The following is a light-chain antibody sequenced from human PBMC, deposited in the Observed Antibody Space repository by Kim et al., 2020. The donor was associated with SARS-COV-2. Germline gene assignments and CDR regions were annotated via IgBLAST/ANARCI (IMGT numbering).Light chain of an antibody. Sequence: SPGHSATLSCRASQSVSSSYLAWYQPKPGQAPRLLIYGASSRATCIPDRFSGSGSGTDFTLTISRLEPEDFAVDYCQQYGSPPGTFGPGTKVDIK. CDR2: GAS. CDR1: QSVSSSY. V-gene: IGKV3-20*01. J-gene: IGKJ3*01. CDR3: QQYGSPPGT.